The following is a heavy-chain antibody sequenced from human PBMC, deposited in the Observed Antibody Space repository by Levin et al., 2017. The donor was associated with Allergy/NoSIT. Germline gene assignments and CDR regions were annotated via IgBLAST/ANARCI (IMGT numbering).Heavy chain of an antibody. CDR1: GGSMNSYY. J-gene: IGHJ4*02. Sequence: SETLSLTCTVSGGSMNSYYWSWIRQPAGKGLEWIGRIDTSGDTNYNPSLKSRVTLSVGTSKTQFSLKLSSVTAADTAVFYCAREQTASGYPFYFDYWSQGTLVTVSS. CDR2: IDTSGDT. D-gene: IGHD2-21*02. V-gene: IGHV4-4*07. CDR3: AREQTASGYPFYFDY.